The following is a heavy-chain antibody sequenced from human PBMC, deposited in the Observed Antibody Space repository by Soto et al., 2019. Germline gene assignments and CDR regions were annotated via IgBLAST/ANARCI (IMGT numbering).Heavy chain of an antibody. V-gene: IGHV4-59*11. CDR1: GGSLTDHY. CDR2: VYYSGAT. J-gene: IGHJ3*02. CDR3: ARGNDWKSSTFDI. D-gene: IGHD2-21*01. Sequence: QVQLQESGPELVKPSETLSLTCTVAGGSLTDHYWNWFRQSPGRGLQWIGYVYYSGATSYNPSLTSRVTMTVDTSKNQFSLKLRSVTAADTAVYFCARGNDWKSSTFDIWGQGTMVSVSS.